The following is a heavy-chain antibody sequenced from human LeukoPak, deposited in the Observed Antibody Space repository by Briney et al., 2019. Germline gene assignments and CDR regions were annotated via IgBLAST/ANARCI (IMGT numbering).Heavy chain of an antibody. J-gene: IGHJ6*03. CDR1: GITFGTYW. D-gene: IGHD4-17*01. V-gene: IGHV3-7*01. Sequence: PGRSLRLSWAASGITFGTYWMTWVRQAPGKGLEWVANIKHDGSEKYYVDSVKGRFTISRDNAKNSLYLQMNSLRAEDTAVYYCARDRATTSVAGVYYYYYMDVWGKGTTITVSS. CDR2: IKHDGSEK. CDR3: ARDRATTSVAGVYYYYYMDV.